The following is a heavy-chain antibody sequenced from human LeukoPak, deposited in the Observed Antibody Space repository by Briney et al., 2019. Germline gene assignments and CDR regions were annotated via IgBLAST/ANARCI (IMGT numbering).Heavy chain of an antibody. CDR3: ARHRGQLGYRTNGVCYHYYMDV. D-gene: IGHD2-8*01. J-gene: IGHJ6*03. V-gene: IGHV5-51*01. Sequence: PGESLKISCKGSGYSFTSYWIGWVRQMPGKGLEWMGIIYPGDSDTRYSPSFQGQVTISADKSISTAYLQWSSLKASDTAMYYCARHRGQLGYRTNGVCYHYYMDVWGKGTTVTVSS. CDR2: IYPGDSDT. CDR1: GYSFTSYW.